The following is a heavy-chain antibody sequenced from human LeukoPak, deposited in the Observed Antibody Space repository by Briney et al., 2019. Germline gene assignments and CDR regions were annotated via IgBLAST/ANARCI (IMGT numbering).Heavy chain of an antibody. J-gene: IGHJ4*02. Sequence: PGGSLGLSRAASGFTFSSHLMHWVRQAQGTGLVWVSSVKSDGTATNYADSVKGRFTISRDNAKNTLYLQMNSLRVEDTAVYYCVRKFATGDWGQGTLVTVSS. CDR3: VRKFATGD. D-gene: IGHD1-14*01. CDR2: VKSDGTAT. CDR1: GFTFSSHL. V-gene: IGHV3-74*01.